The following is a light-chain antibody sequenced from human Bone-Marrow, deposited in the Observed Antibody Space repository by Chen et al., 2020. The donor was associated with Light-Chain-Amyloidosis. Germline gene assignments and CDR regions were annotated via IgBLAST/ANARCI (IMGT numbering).Light chain of an antibody. CDR3: QVWDRSSDRPV. CDR1: TIGSTS. CDR2: DDS. J-gene: IGLJ3*02. V-gene: IGLV3-21*02. Sequence: SYVLTQPSSVSVAPGQTATIACGGNTIGSTSVHWYQQTPGQAPLLVVDDDSARPSGIPERLSGSNSGNTATLTISRVEAGDEADYYCQVWDRSSDRPVFGGGTKLTVL.